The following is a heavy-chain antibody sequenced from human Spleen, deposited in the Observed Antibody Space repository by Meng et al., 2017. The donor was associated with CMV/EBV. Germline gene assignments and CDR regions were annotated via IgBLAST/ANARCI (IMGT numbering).Heavy chain of an antibody. CDR3: ATVPQVFGCFDP. CDR2: IIPGFGTT. V-gene: IGHV1-69*05. D-gene: IGHD3-10*01. CDR1: GGTFTPYA. Sequence: CKASGGTFTPYAVTWVRQAPGKGLEWMGGIIPGFGTTNYAQKFQDRVTITTDESTGTAYMELNSLRSEDTAVYYCATVPQVFGCFDPWGQGTLVTVSS. J-gene: IGHJ5*02.